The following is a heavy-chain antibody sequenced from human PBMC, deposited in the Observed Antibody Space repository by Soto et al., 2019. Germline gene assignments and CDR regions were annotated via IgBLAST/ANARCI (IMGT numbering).Heavy chain of an antibody. CDR1: GFTFNTYG. V-gene: IGHV3-33*08. CDR3: AGAHCTGASCYSWPFKDGVDV. CDR2: IWYDGSNK. Sequence: QVQLVESGGGVVQPGGSLRLSCTTSGFTFNTYGMHWVRQAPGKGLEWVAIIWYDGSNKYYADSVKGRFTISRDNCRNTLHSPMNRLRAENRALYYCAGAHCTGASCYSWPFKDGVDVW. J-gene: IGHJ6*01. D-gene: IGHD2-8*02.